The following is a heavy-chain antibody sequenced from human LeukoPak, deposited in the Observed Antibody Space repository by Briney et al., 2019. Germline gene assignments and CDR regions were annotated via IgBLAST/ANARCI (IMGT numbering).Heavy chain of an antibody. CDR2: IYTSGCT. CDR1: GGSISSGSYY. CDR3: ARGDDSSGYKTH. V-gene: IGHV4-61*02. Sequence: PSQTLSLTCTVSGGSISSGSYYWSWIRQPAGKGLEWIGRIYTSGCTNYNPSLKSRVTISVDTSKNQFSLKLSSVTAADTAVYYCARGDDSSGYKTHWGQGTLVTVSS. D-gene: IGHD3-22*01. J-gene: IGHJ4*02.